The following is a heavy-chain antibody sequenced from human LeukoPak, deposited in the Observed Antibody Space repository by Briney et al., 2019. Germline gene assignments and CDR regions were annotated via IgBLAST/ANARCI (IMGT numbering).Heavy chain of an antibody. CDR2: NWHDGSNK. Sequence: GRSLRLSCAASGLTMSSYGMHWVRQAPGKGLEWVAVNWHDGSNKFYADSVKGRFTISRDNPKNTVYLQMNILTAGDTAVYYCARGGDEYSSSPQEYWGLGTLVTVSS. J-gene: IGHJ4*02. D-gene: IGHD6-6*01. V-gene: IGHV3-33*01. CDR1: GLTMSSYG. CDR3: ARGGDEYSSSPQEY.